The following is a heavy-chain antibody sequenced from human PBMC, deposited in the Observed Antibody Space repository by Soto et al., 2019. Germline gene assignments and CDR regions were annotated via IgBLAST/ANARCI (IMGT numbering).Heavy chain of an antibody. CDR1: GVTFKDYG. Sequence: PGGSLRLSCGAPGVTFKDYGMHWVRQAPGKGLEWVAVISYDGKQTYYADSVKGRFTISKDKSKRTLFLQMNSLRVDDTAVYYCARDGWGSNWYFDLWGRGTLGTVSS. V-gene: IGHV3-30*03. J-gene: IGHJ2*01. D-gene: IGHD3-16*01. CDR3: ARDGWGSNWYFDL. CDR2: ISYDGKQT.